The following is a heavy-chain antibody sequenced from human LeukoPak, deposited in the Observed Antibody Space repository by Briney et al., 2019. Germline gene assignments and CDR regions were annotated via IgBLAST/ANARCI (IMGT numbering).Heavy chain of an antibody. D-gene: IGHD2-21*01. V-gene: IGHV3-23*01. CDR1: GFSFNNYV. J-gene: IGHJ4*02. CDR2: ISGDGART. Sequence: GGSLRLSCAASGFSFNNYVMSWVRQAPGKGLEWVSAISGDGARTYYADSVKGRFTISRGNSKNTLDLQMNSLRAEDTAIYYCAKTVVVITFRFDSWGQGSLVTVSS. CDR3: AKTVVVITFRFDS.